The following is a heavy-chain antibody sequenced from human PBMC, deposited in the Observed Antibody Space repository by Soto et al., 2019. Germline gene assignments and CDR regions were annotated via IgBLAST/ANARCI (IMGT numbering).Heavy chain of an antibody. CDR1: GFSLSRKGMS. J-gene: IGHJ4*02. CDR2: IDWEEEK. Sequence: SGPTLVNPKQTLILTCAFSGFSLSRKGMSVSWIRQPPGKALEFLALIDWEEEKFYSPSLRTRLTVSKDTSKSQVVLTLTNVDPVDTATYYCTRSNNWNYEYYFDYWGQGTLVTVSS. D-gene: IGHD1-7*01. V-gene: IGHV2-70*01. CDR3: TRSNNWNYEYYFDY.